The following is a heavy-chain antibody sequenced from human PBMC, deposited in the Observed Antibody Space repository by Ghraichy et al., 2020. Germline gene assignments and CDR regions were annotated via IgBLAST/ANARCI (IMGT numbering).Heavy chain of an antibody. CDR3: ARRASRTPNDCFDV. V-gene: IGHV4-34*01. CDR2: IYHTGPI. D-gene: IGHD2-21*02. Sequence: SETLSLTCAVYGGSFSGYYWTWIRQPPGKGLEWIGHIYHTGPIRYNAALKERVRISVDVSKNQLSLDLSPVTVADAGLYYCARRASRTPNDCFDVWGEGTTVSVS. CDR1: GGSFSGYY. J-gene: IGHJ6*02.